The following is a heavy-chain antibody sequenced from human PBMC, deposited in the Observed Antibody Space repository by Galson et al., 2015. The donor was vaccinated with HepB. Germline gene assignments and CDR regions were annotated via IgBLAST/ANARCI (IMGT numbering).Heavy chain of an antibody. Sequence: SVKVSCKASGGTFSSYAISWVRQAPGQGLEWMGGIIPIFGTANYAQKFQGRVTITADESTSTAYMELSSLRSEDTAVYYCTLGLVVPAGYYYDGMDVWGQGTTVTVSS. D-gene: IGHD2-2*01. J-gene: IGHJ6*02. CDR3: TLGLVVPAGYYYDGMDV. V-gene: IGHV1-69*13. CDR2: IIPIFGTA. CDR1: GGTFSSYA.